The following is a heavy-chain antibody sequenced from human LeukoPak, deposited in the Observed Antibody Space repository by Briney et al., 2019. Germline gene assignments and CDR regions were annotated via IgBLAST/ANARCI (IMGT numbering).Heavy chain of an antibody. V-gene: IGHV3-23*01. J-gene: IGHJ4*02. CDR3: ARDHQPGIGIDY. CDR1: GFTFSSYA. Sequence: PGGSLRLSCAASGFTFSSYAMSWVRQAPGKGLEWVSAISGSGGSTYYADSVKGRFTISRDNSKNTLYLQMNSLRAEDTAVYYCARDHQPGIGIDYRGQGTLVTVSP. D-gene: IGHD3-10*01. CDR2: ISGSGGST.